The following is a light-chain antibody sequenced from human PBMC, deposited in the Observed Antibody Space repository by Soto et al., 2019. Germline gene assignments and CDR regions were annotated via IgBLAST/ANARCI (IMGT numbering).Light chain of an antibody. CDR3: SSYTSISTLYV. Sequence: QSVLTQPASVSGSPGQSITISCTGTNSDVGGYNYVSWYQQHPGKAPELMIYEVSHRPSGVSNRFSDSKSDNTASLTISGLQAEDEADYYCSSYTSISTLYVFGTGTKVTVL. V-gene: IGLV2-14*01. CDR1: NSDVGGYNY. CDR2: EVS. J-gene: IGLJ1*01.